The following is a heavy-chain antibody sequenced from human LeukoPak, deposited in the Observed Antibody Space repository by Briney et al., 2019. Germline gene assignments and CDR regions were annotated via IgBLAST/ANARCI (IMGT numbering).Heavy chain of an antibody. D-gene: IGHD6-6*01. CDR3: AKSSIAARAPFDY. V-gene: IGHV3-23*01. Sequence: PGGSLRLSCAASGFTFSSYAMSWVRQAPGKGLEWVSAISGSGGSTYYADSVKGRFTISRDNSKNTLYLQMDSLRAEDTAVYYCAKSSIAARAPFDYWGQGTLVTVSS. CDR1: GFTFSSYA. CDR2: ISGSGGST. J-gene: IGHJ4*02.